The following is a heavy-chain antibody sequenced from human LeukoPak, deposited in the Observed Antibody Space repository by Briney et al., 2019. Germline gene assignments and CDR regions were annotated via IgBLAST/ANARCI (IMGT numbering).Heavy chain of an antibody. CDR3: RVGGSYYDY. V-gene: IGHV3-21*01. D-gene: IGHD3-16*01. CDR2: ISSGSNYI. CDR1: GFTFSTFN. Sequence: GGSLRLSCAASGFTFSTFNMNWVRQAPGKGLEWVSSISSGSNYIYYADSVKGRFTSSRDNAKNSLYLQMNSLRAEDTAVYYCRVGGSYYDYWGQGTLVTVSS. J-gene: IGHJ4*02.